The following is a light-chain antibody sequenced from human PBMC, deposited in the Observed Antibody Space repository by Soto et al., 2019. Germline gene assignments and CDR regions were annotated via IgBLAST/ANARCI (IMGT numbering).Light chain of an antibody. CDR3: CSYAGIYSYV. CDR2: DIT. Sequence: QSALTQPRSVSGSPGQSVTISCTGTSSDVGRFEYVSWYQQHPGEAPKVVVYDITKRPSGVPDRFSGSKSGNTASLTISELQAEDEADYYCCSYAGIYSYVFGTGTKLTVL. CDR1: SSDVGRFEY. V-gene: IGLV2-11*01. J-gene: IGLJ1*01.